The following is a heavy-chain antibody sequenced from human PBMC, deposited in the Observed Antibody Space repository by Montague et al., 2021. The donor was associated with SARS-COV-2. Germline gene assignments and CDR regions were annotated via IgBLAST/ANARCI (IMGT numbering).Heavy chain of an antibody. CDR3: ARIPVGSKYYFDF. D-gene: IGHD2-2*01. J-gene: IGHJ4*02. Sequence: CAISGDSVSSNIATWNWIRQSPSRGLEWLGRTYYRSKWYNDYAESVKSRITIDPDTSKHQFSLHLNSVTPEDTAVYYCARIPVGSKYYFDFWGQGTLVTASS. V-gene: IGHV6-1*01. CDR1: GDSVSSNIAT. CDR2: TYYRSKWYN.